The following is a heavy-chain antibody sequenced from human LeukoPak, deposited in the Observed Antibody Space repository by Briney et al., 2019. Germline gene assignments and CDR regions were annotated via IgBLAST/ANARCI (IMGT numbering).Heavy chain of an antibody. V-gene: IGHV1-8*01. D-gene: IGHD3-10*01. Sequence: ASMKVSCKASGYTFTSYDINWVRQATGQGLEWMGWMNPNSGNTGYAQKFQGRVTMTRNTSISTAYMELSSLRSEDTAVYYSASYYYGSGSRTFDYWGQGTLVTVSS. CDR2: MNPNSGNT. CDR3: ASYYYGSGSRTFDY. CDR1: GYTFTSYD. J-gene: IGHJ4*02.